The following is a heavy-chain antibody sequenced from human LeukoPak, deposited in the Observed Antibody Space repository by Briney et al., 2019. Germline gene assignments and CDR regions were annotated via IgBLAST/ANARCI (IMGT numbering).Heavy chain of an antibody. CDR2: IYWNDDK. CDR1: GGSISSGDYY. Sequence: QTLSLTCTVSGGSISSGDYYWSWIRQPPGKALEWLALIYWNDDKRYSPSLKSRLTITKDTSKNQVVLTMTNMDPVDTATYYCAHRRGYSRTPFDYWGQGTLVTVSS. J-gene: IGHJ4*02. CDR3: AHRRGYSRTPFDY. D-gene: IGHD3-22*01. V-gene: IGHV2-5*01.